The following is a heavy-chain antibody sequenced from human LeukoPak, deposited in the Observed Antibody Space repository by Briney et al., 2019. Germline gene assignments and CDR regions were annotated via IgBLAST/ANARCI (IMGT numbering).Heavy chain of an antibody. V-gene: IGHV4-4*07. D-gene: IGHD2-2*01. Sequence: SETLSLTCTVSGGSISSYYWSWIRQAAGKGLEWIGRIYTSGSTNYNPSLKSRVTMSVDTSKSQFSLKLSSVTAADTAVYFCARDPCNSTSCHRRYGLDQWGQGTLVTVSS. CDR3: ARDPCNSTSCHRRYGLDQ. CDR1: GGSISSYY. J-gene: IGHJ4*02. CDR2: IYTSGST.